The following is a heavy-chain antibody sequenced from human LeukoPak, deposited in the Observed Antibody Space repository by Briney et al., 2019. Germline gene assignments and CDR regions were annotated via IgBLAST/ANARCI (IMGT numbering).Heavy chain of an antibody. D-gene: IGHD1-14*01. CDR3: ARGRTGTLTAYYYYYMDV. Sequence: PSETLSLTCTVSDYSITSGYYWGWIRQPPGKGLEWIGTIYHTGSTYYNPSLKSRVTISVDTSKNQFSLKLSSVTAADTAVYYCARGRTGTLTAYYYYYMDVWGKGTTVTVSS. J-gene: IGHJ6*03. CDR1: DYSITSGYY. CDR2: IYHTGST. V-gene: IGHV4-38-2*02.